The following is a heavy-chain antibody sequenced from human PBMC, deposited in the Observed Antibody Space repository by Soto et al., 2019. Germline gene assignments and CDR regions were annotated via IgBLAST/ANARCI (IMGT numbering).Heavy chain of an antibody. Sequence: EVQLVESGGGLVQPGGSLRLSCAASGFTFSSYWMHWVRQAPGKGLVWVSRINSDGSSTSYADSVNGRFTISRDNDKNTLYLQMNSRRVEDTAVYYCARGRGYSYGSFDYWGQGTLVTVSS. CDR3: ARGRGYSYGSFDY. D-gene: IGHD5-18*01. CDR1: GFTFSSYW. V-gene: IGHV3-74*01. CDR2: INSDGSST. J-gene: IGHJ4*02.